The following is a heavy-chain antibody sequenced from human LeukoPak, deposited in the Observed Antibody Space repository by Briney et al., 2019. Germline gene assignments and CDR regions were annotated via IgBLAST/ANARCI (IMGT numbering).Heavy chain of an antibody. CDR1: RFTFSNYW. D-gene: IGHD3-10*01. Sequence: PGGSLRLSCAASRFTFSNYWMHWVRQAPGKGLVWVSRIDTDGSTTRYADSVKGRFTISRDNAENTLCLQMDSLRAEDTALYYCARTRGNAFDIWGQGTMVTVSS. J-gene: IGHJ3*02. CDR2: IDTDGSTT. CDR3: ARTRGNAFDI. V-gene: IGHV3-74*01.